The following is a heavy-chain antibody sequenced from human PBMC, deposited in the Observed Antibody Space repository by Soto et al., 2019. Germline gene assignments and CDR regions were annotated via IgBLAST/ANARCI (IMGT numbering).Heavy chain of an antibody. J-gene: IGHJ4*02. Sequence: KTSETLSLTCTVSGDSINNYYWSWIRQPPGKRLEWIGEIYHSGSTNYNPSLKSRVTISVDKSKNQFSLKLSSVTAADTAVYYCASSGSYGFDYWGQGTLVTVSS. D-gene: IGHD1-26*01. V-gene: IGHV4-59*12. CDR2: IYHSGST. CDR1: GDSINNYY. CDR3: ASSGSYGFDY.